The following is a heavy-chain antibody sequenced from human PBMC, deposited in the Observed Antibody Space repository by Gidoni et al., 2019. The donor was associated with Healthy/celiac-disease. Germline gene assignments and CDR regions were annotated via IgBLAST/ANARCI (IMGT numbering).Heavy chain of an antibody. CDR2: IYYSGST. J-gene: IGHJ5*02. V-gene: IGHV4-31*03. Sequence: QVQLQESGPGLVKPSQTLSLTCTVSGGSISSGGYYWSWIRQHPGKGLEWIGYIYYSGSTYDNPSLKSRVTISVDTSKNQFSLKLSSVTAADTAVYYCARFRWGLRLGEGRNWFDPWGQGTLVTVSS. CDR1: GGSISSGGYY. D-gene: IGHD3-16*01. CDR3: ARFRWGLRLGEGRNWFDP.